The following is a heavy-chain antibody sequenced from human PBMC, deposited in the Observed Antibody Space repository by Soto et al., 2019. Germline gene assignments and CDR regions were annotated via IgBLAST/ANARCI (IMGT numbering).Heavy chain of an antibody. CDR3: ARDREDIVVVPAAD. V-gene: IGHV1-69*01. CDR2: IIPIFGTA. J-gene: IGHJ4*02. CDR1: GGTFSRYA. D-gene: IGHD2-2*01. Sequence: QVQLVQSGAEVKKPGSSVKVSCKASGGTFSRYAISWVRQAPGQGLQWMEGIIPIFGTANYAQKFQDRVTITADEFTRTAYMELSSLRSEDTAVYYCARDREDIVVVPAADWGQGTLVTVSS.